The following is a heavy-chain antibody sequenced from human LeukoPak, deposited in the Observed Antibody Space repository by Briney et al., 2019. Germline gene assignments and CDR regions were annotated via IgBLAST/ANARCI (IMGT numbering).Heavy chain of an antibody. Sequence: SETLSLTCAVYGGSFSGYYWSWIRQPPGKGLEWIGEINHSGSTNYNPSLKSRVTISLDTSKNQFSLTLSSVTAADTAVYYCASVRRGFGESSKYYAYYYVGVWGKGTTVTISS. D-gene: IGHD3-10*01. J-gene: IGHJ6*03. CDR3: ASVRRGFGESSKYYAYYYVGV. CDR1: GGSFSGYY. V-gene: IGHV4-34*01. CDR2: INHSGST.